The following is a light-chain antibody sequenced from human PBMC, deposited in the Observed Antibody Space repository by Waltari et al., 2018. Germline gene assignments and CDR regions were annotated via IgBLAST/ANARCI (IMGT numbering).Light chain of an antibody. CDR2: DAS. V-gene: IGKV3-20*01. J-gene: IGKJ4*01. CDR3: QQSYTSPFT. CDR1: QSVGSNF. Sequence: EIVLTQSPGTLSLSPGERATLSCRASQSVGSNFLAWYQQKPGQAPRLVIFDASNRATGIPDRFSGSGSGTDFTLTISRLEPEDVAVYFCQQSYTSPFTFGGGTKV.